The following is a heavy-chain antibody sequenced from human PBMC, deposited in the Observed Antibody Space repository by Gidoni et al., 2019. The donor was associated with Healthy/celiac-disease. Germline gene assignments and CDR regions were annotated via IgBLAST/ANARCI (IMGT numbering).Heavy chain of an antibody. CDR2: ISSSGSTI. D-gene: IGHD6-13*01. CDR3: ARGYSSSWVQRRIMDYYYYGMDV. Sequence: EVQLVESGGGLVQPGGSLRLSCAASGFTFSSYEMTWVRQAPGKGLEWVSYISSSGSTIYYADSVKGRFTISRDNAKNSLYLQMNSLRAEDTAVYYCARGYSSSWVQRRIMDYYYYGMDVWGQGTTVTVSS. V-gene: IGHV3-48*03. J-gene: IGHJ6*02. CDR1: GFTFSSYE.